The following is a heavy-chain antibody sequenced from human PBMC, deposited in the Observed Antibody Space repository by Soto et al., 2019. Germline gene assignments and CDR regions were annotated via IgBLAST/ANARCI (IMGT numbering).Heavy chain of an antibody. CDR1: GFTFSSNY. Sequence: LRLSCAASGFTFSSNYMSWVRQAPGKGLEWVSVIYGGGSTYYADSVKGRFTISRDNSKNTLYLQMNSLRAEDTAVYYCAREPGGGAAADGMDVWGQGTTVTVSS. CDR2: IYGGGST. V-gene: IGHV3-53*01. J-gene: IGHJ6*02. CDR3: AREPGGGAAADGMDV. D-gene: IGHD6-13*01.